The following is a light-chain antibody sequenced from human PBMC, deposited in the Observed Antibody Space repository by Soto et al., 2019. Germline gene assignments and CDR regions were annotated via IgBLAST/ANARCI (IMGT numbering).Light chain of an antibody. V-gene: IGKV3-20*01. J-gene: IGKJ1*01. CDR1: QSVSSNY. CDR3: QKYNSAPRA. Sequence: EIVLTQSPGTLSLSPGERGTLSCRASQSVSSNYLAWYQQKPGQAPRLLIYGASSRATGIPDRFSGSGSGTDFTLTISSLQPEDVATYYCQKYNSAPRAFGQGTKVEIK. CDR2: GAS.